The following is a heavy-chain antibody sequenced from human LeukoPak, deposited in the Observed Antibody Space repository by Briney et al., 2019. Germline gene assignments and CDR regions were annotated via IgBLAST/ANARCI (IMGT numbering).Heavy chain of an antibody. V-gene: IGHV3-43*01. D-gene: IGHD1-1*01. CDR2: ISWDSSST. J-gene: IGHJ4*02. CDR1: GFTFDDFT. Sequence: GGSLRLSCVASGFTFDDFTMHWVRQRPGKGLEWVSLISWDSSSTYFTDSVKGRFTISRDNTKNSLYLQMNSLRPEDTALYYCAKATKIYNSPFDYCGQGTLVTVSS. CDR3: AKATKIYNSPFDY.